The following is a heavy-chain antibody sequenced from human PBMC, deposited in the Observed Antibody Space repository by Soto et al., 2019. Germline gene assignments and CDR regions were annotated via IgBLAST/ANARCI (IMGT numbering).Heavy chain of an antibody. CDR2: MYYTGTT. CDR3: ASHEPDTYYYDSSGYPSDY. CDR1: GVSISSSY. J-gene: IGHJ4*02. V-gene: IGHV4-59*12. D-gene: IGHD3-22*01. Sequence: SETLSLTCSVSGVSISSSYWTWIRQPPGKGLEWIGYMYYTGTTSYNPSLKSRVTISMDTSKNQFSLKLNSLRAEDTAVYYCASHEPDTYYYDSSGYPSDYWGQGTLVTVSS.